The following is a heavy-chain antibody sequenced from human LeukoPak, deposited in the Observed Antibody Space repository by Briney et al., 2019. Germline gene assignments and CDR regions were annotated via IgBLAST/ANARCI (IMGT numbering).Heavy chain of an antibody. CDR1: GGSISSYY. Sequence: ETLSLTCTVSGGSISSYYWSWIRQPPGKGLEWVSGINWNSGSAGYADSVKGRFTISRDNAKNSLYLQMNSLRAEDTAVYYCAELGITMIGGVWGKGTTVTISS. V-gene: IGHV3-20*04. J-gene: IGHJ6*04. CDR2: INWNSGSA. D-gene: IGHD3-10*02. CDR3: AELGITMIGGV.